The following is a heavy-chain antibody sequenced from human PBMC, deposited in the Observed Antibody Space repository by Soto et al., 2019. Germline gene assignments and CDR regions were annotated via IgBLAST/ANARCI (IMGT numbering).Heavy chain of an antibody. D-gene: IGHD3-9*01. V-gene: IGHV3-7*05. Sequence: GGSLRLSCAASGFTFSSYWMSWVRQAPGKGLEWVANIKQDGSEKYYVDSVKGRFTISRDNAKNSLYLQMNSLRAEDTAVYYCARQVGILTGYYSDYWGQGTLVTVSS. CDR1: GFTFSSYW. J-gene: IGHJ4*02. CDR2: IKQDGSEK. CDR3: ARQVGILTGYYSDY.